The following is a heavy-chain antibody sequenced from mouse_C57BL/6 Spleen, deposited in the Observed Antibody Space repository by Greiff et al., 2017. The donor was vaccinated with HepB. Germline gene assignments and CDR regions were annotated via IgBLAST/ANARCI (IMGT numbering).Heavy chain of an antibody. J-gene: IGHJ4*01. Sequence: EVMLVESGGGLVKPGGSLKLSCAASGFTFSDYGMHWVRQAPEKGLEWVAYISSGSSTIYYADTVKGRFTISRDNAKNTLFLQMTSLRSEDTAMYYCARHHPYAMDYWGQGTSVTVSS. CDR3: ARHHPYAMDY. V-gene: IGHV5-17*01. CDR2: ISSGSSTI. CDR1: GFTFSDYG.